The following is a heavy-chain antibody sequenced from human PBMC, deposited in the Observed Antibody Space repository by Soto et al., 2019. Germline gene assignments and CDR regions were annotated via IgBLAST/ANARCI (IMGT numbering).Heavy chain of an antibody. D-gene: IGHD3-10*01. CDR3: ARSITMVRGVIGRSDAFDI. V-gene: IGHV1-3*01. CDR2: INAGNGNT. J-gene: IGHJ3*02. Sequence: ASVKVSCKASGYTFTSYAMHWGRQAPGQRLEWMGWINAGNGNTKYSQKFQGRVTITRDTSASTAYMELSSLRSEDTAVYYCARSITMVRGVIGRSDAFDIWGQGTMVTVSS. CDR1: GYTFTSYA.